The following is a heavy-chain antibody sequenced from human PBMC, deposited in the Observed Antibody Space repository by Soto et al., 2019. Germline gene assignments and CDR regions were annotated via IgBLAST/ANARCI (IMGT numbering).Heavy chain of an antibody. D-gene: IGHD4-17*01. CDR1: GFTFSNAW. CDR3: WDTVVTGGDFDV. J-gene: IGHJ3*01. CDR2: IRSNAAGGTA. V-gene: IGHV3-15*07. Sequence: GGSLRLSCAASGFTFSNAWMNWVRLPPGKGLEWVGRIRSNAAGGTADYAAPVKGRFIISRDDSKNMVFLQMDGLKTEDTALYYCWDTVVTGGDFDVWGRGTMVTVSS.